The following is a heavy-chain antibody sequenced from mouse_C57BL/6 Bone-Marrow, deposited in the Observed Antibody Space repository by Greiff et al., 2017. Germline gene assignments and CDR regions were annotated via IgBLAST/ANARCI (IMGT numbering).Heavy chain of an antibody. J-gene: IGHJ4*01. CDR1: GFTFRSYG. Sequence: EVQGVESGGDLVKPGGSLKLSCAASGFTFRSYGMSWVRQTPDKRLEWVATISSGGSYTYYPDSVKGRFTISRDNAKNTLYLQMSSLKSEDTAMYYCARVDYDGDYYAMDYWGQGTSVTVSS. V-gene: IGHV5-6*01. CDR3: ARVDYDGDYYAMDY. D-gene: IGHD2-4*01. CDR2: ISSGGSYT.